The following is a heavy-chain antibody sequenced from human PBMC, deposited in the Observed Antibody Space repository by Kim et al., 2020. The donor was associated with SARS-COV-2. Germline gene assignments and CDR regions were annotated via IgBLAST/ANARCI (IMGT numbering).Heavy chain of an antibody. CDR3: ARDPFSITIFGVVITDAFDI. Sequence: SETLSLTCTVSGGSISSGDYYWSWIRQPPGKGLEWIGYIYYSGSTYYNPSLKSRVTISVDTSKNQLSLKLSSVTAADTAVYYCARDPFSITIFGVVITDAFDIWGQGTMVTVSS. CDR1: GGSISSGDYY. J-gene: IGHJ3*02. D-gene: IGHD3-3*01. V-gene: IGHV4-30-4*01. CDR2: IYYSGST.